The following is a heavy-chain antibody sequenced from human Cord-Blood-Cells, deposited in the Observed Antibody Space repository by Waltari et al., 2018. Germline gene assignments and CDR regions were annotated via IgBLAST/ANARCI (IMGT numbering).Heavy chain of an antibody. J-gene: IGHJ4*02. CDR3: AKGACSSTSCYAEFDY. V-gene: IGHV3-9*01. CDR1: GFTFVAYA. CDR2: ISWNSGSI. Sequence: EVHLVESGGGLVQPGRSLRLSCAASGFTFVAYAMPWVLQSPGKGLEWVSGISWNSGSIGSADSVKGRFTISRDNAKNSLYLQMNSLRAEDTALYYCAKGACSSTSCYAEFDYWGQGTLVTVSS. D-gene: IGHD2-2*01.